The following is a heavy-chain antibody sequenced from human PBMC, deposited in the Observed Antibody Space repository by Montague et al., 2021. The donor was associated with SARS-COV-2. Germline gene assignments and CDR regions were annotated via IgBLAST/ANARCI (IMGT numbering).Heavy chain of an antibody. CDR1: GHSIWSSDW. CDR3: ARAQKTISGMLIPPYYFDS. CDR2: IYHSGGT. D-gene: IGHD3-3*01. J-gene: IGHJ4*02. Sequence: SETLSLTCSVSGHSIWSSDWWTWVRQPPGKGLEWIGEIYHSGGTTYNPSLKSRVTISVDKSKNQFSLTLTSLTAADTAVYYCARAQKTISGMLIPPYYFDSWGQGTLVAVSS. V-gene: IGHV4-4*02.